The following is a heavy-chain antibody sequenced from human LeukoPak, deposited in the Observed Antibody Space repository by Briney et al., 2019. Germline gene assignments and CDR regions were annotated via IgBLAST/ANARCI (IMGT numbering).Heavy chain of an antibody. CDR1: GYTFTGYY. CDR2: INPNSGGT. D-gene: IGHD6-6*01. V-gene: IGHV1-2*02. J-gene: IGHJ5*02. CDR3: ARDVMGGSSLWFDP. Sequence: ASVKVSCKASGYTFTGYYMHWVRQAPGQGLEWMGWINPNSGGTNYAQKFQGRVTMTRDTSISTAYMELSRLRSDDTAVYYCARDVMGGSSLWFDPWGQGTQVTVSS.